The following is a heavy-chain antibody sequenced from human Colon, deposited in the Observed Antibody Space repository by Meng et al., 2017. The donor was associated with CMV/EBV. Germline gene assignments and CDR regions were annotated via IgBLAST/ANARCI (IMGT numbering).Heavy chain of an antibody. D-gene: IGHD3-22*01. Sequence: GSLRLSCTVSGGSINSYYWSWFRQPPGKGLEWIGSIYYSGTTNYNPSLKSRVTISVDTSKNQFSLNLRSVTAADTAVYYCARDNYDSSDFHYFAYWGQGTLVTVSS. CDR2: IYYSGTT. J-gene: IGHJ4*02. CDR1: GGSINSYY. CDR3: ARDNYDSSDFHYFAY. V-gene: IGHV4-59*01.